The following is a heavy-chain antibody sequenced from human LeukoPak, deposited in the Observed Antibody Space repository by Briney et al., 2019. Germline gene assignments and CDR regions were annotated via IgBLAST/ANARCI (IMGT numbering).Heavy chain of an antibody. CDR1: GFTFSSYW. Sequence: PSGGSLRLSCAASGFTFSSYWMNWVRHAPGKGLVWVSRIASDGSSTTYADSVKGRFSISRDNAKNTLYLQMNSLRVEDTAVYYCARGRPHGNDYWGQRTLVTVSS. CDR3: ARGRPHGNDY. J-gene: IGHJ4*02. D-gene: IGHD4-23*01. V-gene: IGHV3-74*01. CDR2: IASDGSST.